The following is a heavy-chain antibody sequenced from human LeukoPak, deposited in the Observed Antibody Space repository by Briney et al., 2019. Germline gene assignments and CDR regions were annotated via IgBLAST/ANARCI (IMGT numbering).Heavy chain of an antibody. CDR1: GFTFSSYA. CDR3: AKDLEQLVSVDY. D-gene: IGHD6-13*01. V-gene: IGHV3-23*01. J-gene: IGHJ4*02. Sequence: GGSLRLSCAASGFTFSSYAMGWVRQAPGKGLEWVSAISGSGGSTYYADSVKGRFTISRDNSKNTLYLQMNSLRAEDTAVYYCAKDLEQLVSVDYWGQGTLVTVSS. CDR2: ISGSGGST.